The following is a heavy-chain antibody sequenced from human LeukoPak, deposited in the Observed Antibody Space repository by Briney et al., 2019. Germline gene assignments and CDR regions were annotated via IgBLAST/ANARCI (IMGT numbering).Heavy chain of an antibody. Sequence: SETLSLTCTVSGGSISSSSYYWGWIRQPPGKGLEWIVSIYYSGSTYYNPSLKSRVTISVDTSKNQFSLKLSSVTAADTAVYYCAREDYDSSGYYNWFDPWGQGTLVTVSS. CDR1: GGSISSSSYY. J-gene: IGHJ5*02. D-gene: IGHD3-22*01. CDR2: IYYSGST. CDR3: AREDYDSSGYYNWFDP. V-gene: IGHV4-39*07.